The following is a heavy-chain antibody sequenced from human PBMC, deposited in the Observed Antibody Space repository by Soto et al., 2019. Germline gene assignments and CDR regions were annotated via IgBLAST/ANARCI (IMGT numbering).Heavy chain of an antibody. CDR2: IWNDGNGY. J-gene: IGHJ4*02. Sequence: GGSLILSCAASGVNFNNYGMHWVRQAPGKGLEWVAVIWNDGNGYYYANSVKGRFTISRDNSKNTLYLQMSSLRAEDTAVYYCARLRIDIVVVVAATIEYYFDYWAQGTLVTVSS. V-gene: IGHV3-33*01. D-gene: IGHD2-15*01. CDR1: GVNFNNYG. CDR3: ARLRIDIVVVVAATIEYYFDY.